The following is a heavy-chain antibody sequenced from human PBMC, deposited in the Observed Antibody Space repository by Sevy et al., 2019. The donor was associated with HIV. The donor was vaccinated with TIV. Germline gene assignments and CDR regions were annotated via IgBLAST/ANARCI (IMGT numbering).Heavy chain of an antibody. CDR3: ARGTVTTLYYYYYGMDV. CDR2: IWYDGSNK. D-gene: IGHD4-4*01. V-gene: IGHV3-33*01. J-gene: IGHJ6*02. CDR1: GFTFSSYG. Sequence: GGSLRLSCAASGFTFSSYGMHWVRQAPGKGLEWVAVIWYDGSNKYYADSVKGRFTISRDNSKNTLYLQMNSLRAEDTAVYYCARGTVTTLYYYYYGMDVWGQGTTVTVSS.